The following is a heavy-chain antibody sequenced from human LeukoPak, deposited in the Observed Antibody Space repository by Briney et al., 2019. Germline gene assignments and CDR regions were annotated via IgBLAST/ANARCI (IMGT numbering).Heavy chain of an antibody. CDR2: ISGTRSFI. Sequence: PTGSLKVSCAASGFTFSSYTMNWVRQAPGKGLEWVSSISGTRSFIYYADSVRGRFTISRDNAKNSLYLHMSTLRAEDTAVYYCSREHVVTGEYYFDYWGQGTLDTVSS. CDR3: SREHVVTGEYYFDY. J-gene: IGHJ4*02. CDR1: GFTFSSYT. V-gene: IGHV3-21*01. D-gene: IGHD7-27*01.